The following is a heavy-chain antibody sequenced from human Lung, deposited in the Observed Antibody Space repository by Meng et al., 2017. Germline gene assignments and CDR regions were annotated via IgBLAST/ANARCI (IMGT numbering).Heavy chain of an antibody. J-gene: IGHJ4*02. CDR1: GGSFSDYY. CDR2: INHSGST. D-gene: IGHD4-11*01. Sequence: QVQLQQWGEVLLTPSETLSLPCVVSGGSFSDYYWSWIRQPPGKGLEWIGEINHSGSTNYNPSLESRATISVDTSQNNLSLKLSSVTAADSAVYYCARGPTTMAHDFDYWGQGTLVTVSS. V-gene: IGHV4-34*01. CDR3: ARGPTTMAHDFDY.